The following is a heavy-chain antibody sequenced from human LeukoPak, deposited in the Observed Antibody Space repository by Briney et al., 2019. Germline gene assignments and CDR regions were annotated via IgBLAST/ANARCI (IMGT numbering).Heavy chain of an antibody. V-gene: IGHV3-74*01. CDR2: INSDGSSI. D-gene: IGHD3-16*01. J-gene: IGHJ4*02. Sequence: GGSLRLSCAASGFTFSSHWMHWVRQAPGKGLVWVSRINSDGSSISYADSVKGRFTISRDNAKNTLYLQMNSLRAEDTAVYYCAKFRGRTPDGPFDYWGQGTLVTVSS. CDR1: GFTFSSHW. CDR3: AKFRGRTPDGPFDY.